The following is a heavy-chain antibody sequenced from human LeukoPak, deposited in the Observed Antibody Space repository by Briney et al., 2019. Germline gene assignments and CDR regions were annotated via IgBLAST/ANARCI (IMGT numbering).Heavy chain of an antibody. CDR2: IYYSGSA. CDR1: GGSISSSSYY. J-gene: IGHJ4*02. Sequence: PSETLSLTCTVSGGSISSSSYYWGWIRQPPGKGLEWIGSIYYSGSAYYNPSLKSRVTISVDTSKNQFSLKLSSVTAADTAVYYCARDFGSYDYWGQGTLVTVSS. V-gene: IGHV4-39*07. D-gene: IGHD1-26*01. CDR3: ARDFGSYDY.